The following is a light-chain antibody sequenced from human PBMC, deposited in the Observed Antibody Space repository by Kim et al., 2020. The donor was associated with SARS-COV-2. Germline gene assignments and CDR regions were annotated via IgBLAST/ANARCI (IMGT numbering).Light chain of an antibody. CDR1: SSNIGNNT. CDR3: GAWDDTLKGYV. V-gene: IGLV1-44*01. CDR2: TTN. Sequence: GHTVTISCSGSSSNIGNNTINWYKQLPGTAPKLLIYTTNQRPSGVPDRFSGSKSGTSASLAISGLQSEDEGDYYCGAWDDTLKGYVFGTGTKVTVL. J-gene: IGLJ1*01.